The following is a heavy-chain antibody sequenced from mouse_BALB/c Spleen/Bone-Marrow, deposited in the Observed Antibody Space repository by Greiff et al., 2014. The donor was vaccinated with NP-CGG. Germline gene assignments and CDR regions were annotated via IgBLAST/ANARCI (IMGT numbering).Heavy chain of an antibody. D-gene: IGHD2-5*01. Sequence: VQLQQSGAELARPGASAKLSCKASGYSFTGYWMQWVKQRHGQGLEWIGIIYPGDGDTRYTQKFKGKATLTADKSSGTAYMQLRNLASEDSAVYYCARGGYYSTSAYWGQGTPLTVSA. J-gene: IGHJ2*01. CDR1: GYSFTGYW. CDR3: ARGGYYSTSAY. CDR2: IYPGDGDT. V-gene: IGHV1-87*01.